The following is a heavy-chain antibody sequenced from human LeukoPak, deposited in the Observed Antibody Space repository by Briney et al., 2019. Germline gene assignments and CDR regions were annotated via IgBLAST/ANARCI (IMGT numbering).Heavy chain of an antibody. V-gene: IGHV3-53*01. Sequence: PGGSLRLSCAASGFTVSSNYMSWVRQAPGKGLEWVSVIYSGGITYYADSVKGRFTISRDNSKNTLYLQMNSLRAEDTAVYYCARVLWELLGRGGSYYFDYWGQGTLVTVSS. D-gene: IGHD1-26*01. J-gene: IGHJ4*02. CDR1: GFTVSSNY. CDR2: IYSGGIT. CDR3: ARVLWELLGRGGSYYFDY.